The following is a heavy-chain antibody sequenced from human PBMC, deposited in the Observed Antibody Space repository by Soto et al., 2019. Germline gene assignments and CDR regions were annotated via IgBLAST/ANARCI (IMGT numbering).Heavy chain of an antibody. CDR1: GYTFTGYY. J-gene: IGHJ6*02. CDR3: ARSAYYYYGMDV. CDR2: INPNSGGT. V-gene: IGHV1-2*02. Sequence: WASVKVSCKASGYTFTGYYMHWVRQAPGQGLEWMGWINPNSGGTNYAQKFQGRVTMTRDTSISTAYMELSRLRSDDTAVYYCARSAYYYYGMDVWGQGTTVTVSS.